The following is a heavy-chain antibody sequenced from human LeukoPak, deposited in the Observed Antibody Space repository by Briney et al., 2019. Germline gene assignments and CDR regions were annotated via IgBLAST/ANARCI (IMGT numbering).Heavy chain of an antibody. J-gene: IGHJ6*03. V-gene: IGHV3-30*02. CDR1: GFTFSSYG. Sequence: GGSLRLSCAASGFTFSSYGMHWVRQAPGKGLEWVAFIRYDGSNKYYADSVKGRFTISRDNSKNTLYLQMNSLRAEDTAVYYCARVRYYDSSGPTYYYYYMDVWGKGTTVTVSS. CDR3: ARVRYYDSSGPTYYYYYMDV. D-gene: IGHD3-22*01. CDR2: IRYDGSNK.